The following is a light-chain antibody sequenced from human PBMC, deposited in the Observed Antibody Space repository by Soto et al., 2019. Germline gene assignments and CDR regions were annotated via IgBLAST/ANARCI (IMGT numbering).Light chain of an antibody. CDR1: SSNIGAGYD. CDR3: QSYDSSLSGREV. CDR2: GNS. V-gene: IGLV1-40*01. Sequence: QSVLTQPPSVSGAPGQRVTISCTGSSSNIGAGYDVHWYQQLPGTAPKLLIYGNSNRPSGVPDRFSGSKSGTSASLAITGLHAEDEADYYCQSYDSSLSGREVFGGGTKLTVL. J-gene: IGLJ2*01.